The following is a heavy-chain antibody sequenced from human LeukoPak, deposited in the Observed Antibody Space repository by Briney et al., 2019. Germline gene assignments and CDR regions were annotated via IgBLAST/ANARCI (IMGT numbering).Heavy chain of an antibody. CDR1: GGSISSYY. D-gene: IGHD6-13*01. CDR3: ARDGTGAAAAPVDYYYGMDV. J-gene: IGHJ6*02. CDR2: IYYSGST. V-gene: IGHV4-59*12. Sequence: MPSETLSLTCTVSGGSISSYYWSWIRQPPGKGLEWIGSIYYSGSTYYNPSLKSRVTISVDTSKNQFSLKLSSVTAADTAVYYCARDGTGAAAAPVDYYYGMDVWGQGTTVTVSS.